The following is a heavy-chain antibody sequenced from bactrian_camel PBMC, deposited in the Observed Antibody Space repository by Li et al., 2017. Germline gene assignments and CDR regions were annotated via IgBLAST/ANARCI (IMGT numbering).Heavy chain of an antibody. J-gene: IGHJ4*01. Sequence: HVQLVESGGGLVQPGGSLRLSCAGSGLTFSRYYMSWVRQAPGKGPEWVSSIASGGRDTYYAASVKDRFTISRDNAKSTVYLQMNSLKPEDPAVYYCAVEREGCDTGSWCYGDCFERGQGTQVTVS. CDR3: AVEREGCDTGSWCYGDCFE. CDR1: GLTFSRYY. D-gene: IGHD3*01. V-gene: IGHV3-2*01. CDR2: IASGGRDT.